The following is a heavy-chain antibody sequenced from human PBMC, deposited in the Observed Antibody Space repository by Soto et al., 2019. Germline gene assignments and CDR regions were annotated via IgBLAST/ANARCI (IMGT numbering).Heavy chain of an antibody. D-gene: IGHD1-26*01. Sequence: SETLSLTCAVYGGSFSGYYWSWIRQPPGKGLEWIGEINHGGSTNYNPSLKSRVTISVDTSKNQFSLKLSSVTAADTAVYYCARVVGAKHYYYGMDVWGPGTTVTVSS. J-gene: IGHJ6*02. CDR2: INHGGST. CDR1: GGSFSGYY. CDR3: ARVVGAKHYYYGMDV. V-gene: IGHV4-34*01.